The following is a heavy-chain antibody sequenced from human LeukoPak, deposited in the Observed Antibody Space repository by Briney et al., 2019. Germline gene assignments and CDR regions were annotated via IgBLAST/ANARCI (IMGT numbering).Heavy chain of an antibody. V-gene: IGHV3-7*01. J-gene: IGHJ6*02. CDR2: IKQDGSEK. D-gene: IGHD3-16*01. Sequence: GGSLRLSCAASGFTFSSYWMSWVRQAPGKGLEWVANIKQDGSEKYYVDSVKGRFTISRDNAKNSLYLQMNSLRAEDTAVYYCARSDHDYVWGKNGMDVWGQGTTVTVSS. CDR1: GFTFSSYW. CDR3: ARSDHDYVWGKNGMDV.